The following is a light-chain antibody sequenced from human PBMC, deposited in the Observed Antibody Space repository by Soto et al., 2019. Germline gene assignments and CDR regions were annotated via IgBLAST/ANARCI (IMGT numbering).Light chain of an antibody. Sequence: QSVLTQPPSASGTPGQRVTISCSGSGSNIGSNTVNWYQHLPGTAPKLLIYSNNQRPSGVPDRFSGSKSGTSASLAISGLPSDDEADYYCSAWDDSLSGPVFGGGTQLTVL. CDR1: GSNIGSNT. CDR2: SNN. V-gene: IGLV1-44*01. CDR3: SAWDDSLSGPV. J-gene: IGLJ7*01.